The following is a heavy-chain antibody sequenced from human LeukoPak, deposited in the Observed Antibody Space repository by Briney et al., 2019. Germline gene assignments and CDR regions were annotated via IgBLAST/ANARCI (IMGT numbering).Heavy chain of an antibody. CDR2: IYYSGST. D-gene: IGHD4-23*01. V-gene: IGHV4-59*01. J-gene: IGHJ3*02. CDR1: GGSISSYY. Sequence: SETLSLTCTVSGGSISSYYWSWIRQPPGKGPEWIGYIYYSGSTNYNPSLKSRVTISVDTSKNQFSLKLSSVTAADTAVYYCARTTVVTRDDAFDIWGQGTMVTVSS. CDR3: ARTTVVTRDDAFDI.